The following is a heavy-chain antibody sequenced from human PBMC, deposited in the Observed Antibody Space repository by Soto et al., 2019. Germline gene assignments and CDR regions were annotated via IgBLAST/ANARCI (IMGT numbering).Heavy chain of an antibody. V-gene: IGHV1-69*01. CDR2: IIPKLGSA. CDR1: GGGNLRDYR. Sequence: QVQLVQSGAEVKKPGSSVQVSCKASGGGNLRDYRTTWVRQAPGQGLEWMGGIIPKLGSANYAQNFQGRVTITADDCTSTVYMELRSVRSEDTGVYYCARGGGGYNFGGVYWGQGTPVTVSS. D-gene: IGHD5-12*01. CDR3: ARGGGGYNFGGVY. J-gene: IGHJ4*02.